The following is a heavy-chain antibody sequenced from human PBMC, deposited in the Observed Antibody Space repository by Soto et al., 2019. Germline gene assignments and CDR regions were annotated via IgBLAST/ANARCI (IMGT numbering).Heavy chain of an antibody. CDR2: ISYDGSNK. V-gene: IGHV3-30*18. Sequence: QVQLVESGGGVVQPGRSLRLSCAASGFTFSSYGMHWVRQAPGKGLEWVAVISYDGSNKYYADSVKGRFTISRDNSKNXLXXQMNSLRAEDTAVYYCAKDHGYYYYGSGSYHYFDYWGQGTLVTVSS. CDR1: GFTFSSYG. CDR3: AKDHGYYYYGSGSYHYFDY. J-gene: IGHJ4*02. D-gene: IGHD3-10*01.